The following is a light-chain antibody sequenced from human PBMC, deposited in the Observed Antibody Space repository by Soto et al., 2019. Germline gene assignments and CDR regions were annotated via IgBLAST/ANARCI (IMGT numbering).Light chain of an antibody. CDR3: QSYDSSLSGSV. CDR2: GNS. CDR1: SSNIGASYA. V-gene: IGLV1-40*01. J-gene: IGLJ3*02. Sequence: QSVLTQPPSVSGAPGQRVTISCTGSSSNIGASYAVHWYQQFPGTAPKLLIYGNSNRPSGVPDRFSGSKSGTSASLAITGLQAEDEADYYCQSYDSSLSGSVFGGGTKLTVL.